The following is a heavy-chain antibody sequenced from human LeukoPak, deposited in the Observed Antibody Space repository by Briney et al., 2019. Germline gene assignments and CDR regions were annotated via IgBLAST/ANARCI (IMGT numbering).Heavy chain of an antibody. D-gene: IGHD5-18*01. J-gene: IGHJ4*02. V-gene: IGHV4-34*01. CDR3: GFFRGGYSYGRFDY. Sequence: SETLSLTCAVYGGSFSGYYWSWIRQPPGKGLEWIGEINNSGSTNYNPSLKSRVTITVDTSKNQFPLKLISVTGADTAVFYYGFFRGGYSYGRFDYWGQGTLVTVSS. CDR1: GGSFSGYY. CDR2: INNSGST.